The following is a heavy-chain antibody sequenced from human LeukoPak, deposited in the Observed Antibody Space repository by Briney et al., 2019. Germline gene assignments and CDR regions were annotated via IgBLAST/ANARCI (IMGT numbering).Heavy chain of an antibody. D-gene: IGHD3-10*01. CDR2: ISGSGGST. Sequence: PGGSLRLSRAASGFTFSSYAMSWVRQAPGKGLEWVSAISGSGGSTYYADSVKGRFTISRDNSKNTLYLQMNSLRAEDTAVYYCAKVGANTPTAGLFDYWGQGTLVTVSS. J-gene: IGHJ4*02. CDR1: GFTFSSYA. CDR3: AKVGANTPTAGLFDY. V-gene: IGHV3-23*01.